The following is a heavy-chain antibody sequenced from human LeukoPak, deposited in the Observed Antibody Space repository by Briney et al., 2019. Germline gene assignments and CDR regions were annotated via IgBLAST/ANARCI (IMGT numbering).Heavy chain of an antibody. D-gene: IGHD3-3*01. V-gene: IGHV3-21*01. CDR1: GFSFTNFG. CDR2: ISSSSTSI. J-gene: IGHJ5*02. Sequence: GGTLRLSCAPSGFSFTNFGMNWVRQAPGKGLEWVSSISSSSTSIFYADSVKGRFTTSRDNAKNSLYLQMSSLRAEDTALYYCARRFDFWSGNYKVKWFDRWGQGTLVTVSS. CDR3: ARRFDFWSGNYKVKWFDR.